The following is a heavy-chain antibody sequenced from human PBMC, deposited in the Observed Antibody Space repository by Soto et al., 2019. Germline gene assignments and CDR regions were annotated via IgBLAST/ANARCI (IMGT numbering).Heavy chain of an antibody. CDR2: IYPDDSDT. CDR1: GYSFSSYW. V-gene: IGHV5-51*01. J-gene: IGHJ6*02. CDR3: ARNSLTGYYSYYYSMDV. D-gene: IGHD3-9*01. Sequence: GESLKISCKSSGYSFSSYWIAWVRLMPGKGLEWMGSIYPDDSDTKYSPSFQGQVTISADKSISAAYLQWSSLKASDTAIYYCARNSLTGYYSYYYSMDVWGQGTTVTVSS.